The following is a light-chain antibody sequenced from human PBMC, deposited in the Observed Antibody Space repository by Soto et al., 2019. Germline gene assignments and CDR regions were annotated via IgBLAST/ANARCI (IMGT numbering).Light chain of an antibody. CDR2: EVS. V-gene: IGLV2-14*01. CDR3: SSYTITSTYV. Sequence: QSVVTQPSSLSVSPGQSITIACTGTSSDVGGYNYVSWYQQHPGKAPKLMIYEVSDRPSGVSNRFSGSKSGNTASLTISGLQAEDEADYYCSSYTITSTYVFGTGTKVIVL. J-gene: IGLJ1*01. CDR1: SSDVGGYNY.